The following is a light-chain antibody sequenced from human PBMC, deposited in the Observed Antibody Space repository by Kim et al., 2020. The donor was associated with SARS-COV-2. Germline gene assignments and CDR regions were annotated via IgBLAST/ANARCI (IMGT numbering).Light chain of an antibody. CDR3: QSYDTSNHVV. CDR1: SGSIASNY. Sequence: VTIPDTRNSGSIASNYVQWFQQRPGSAPTCVISENNQKPSGVPDRFSGSIDSSSNSASLTISGLKTGDEADYYCQSYDTSNHVVFGGGTQLTVL. CDR2: ENN. J-gene: IGLJ2*01. V-gene: IGLV6-57*03.